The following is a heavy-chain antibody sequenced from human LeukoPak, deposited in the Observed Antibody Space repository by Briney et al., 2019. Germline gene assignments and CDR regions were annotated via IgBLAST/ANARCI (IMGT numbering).Heavy chain of an antibody. Sequence: GGSLRLSCAASGFTFSSNSMNWVRQAPGKGLEWVSYISSASGTIYYADSVKGRFTISRDNSKNTLYLQMNSLRAEDTAVYYCAKSTTVTQRGYFDYWGQGTLVTVSS. J-gene: IGHJ4*02. CDR3: AKSTTVTQRGYFDY. CDR1: GFTFSSNS. D-gene: IGHD4-17*01. CDR2: ISSASGTI. V-gene: IGHV3-48*01.